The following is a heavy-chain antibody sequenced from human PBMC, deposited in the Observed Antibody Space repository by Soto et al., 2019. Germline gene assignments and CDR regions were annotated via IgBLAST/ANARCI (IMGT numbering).Heavy chain of an antibody. V-gene: IGHV3-53*01. Sequence: GGSLRLSCAASGFTDSSNYMSWVRQAPGKGLEWVSVIYSGGSTYYADSVKGRFTISRDNSKNMLYLQMNSLRAEDTAVYYCARCSYYDFWSGSRGGAFDIWGQGTMVTVSS. CDR1: GFTDSSNY. D-gene: IGHD3-3*01. CDR3: ARCSYYDFWSGSRGGAFDI. CDR2: IYSGGST. J-gene: IGHJ3*02.